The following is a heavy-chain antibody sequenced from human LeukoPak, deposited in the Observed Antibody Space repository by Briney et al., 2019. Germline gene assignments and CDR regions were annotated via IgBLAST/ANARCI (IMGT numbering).Heavy chain of an antibody. J-gene: IGHJ4*02. CDR1: GYSFTSYW. CDR2: IYPGDSDT. CDR3: ARATYGTADYFDY. Sequence: GESLKISCKGSGYSFTSYWIGWVRQMPGKGLEWMGIIYPGDSDTRYSPYFQGQVTISADKSISTDYLQWSSLKASDTAMYYCARATYGTADYFDYWGQGTLVTVSS. D-gene: IGHD1-14*01. V-gene: IGHV5-51*01.